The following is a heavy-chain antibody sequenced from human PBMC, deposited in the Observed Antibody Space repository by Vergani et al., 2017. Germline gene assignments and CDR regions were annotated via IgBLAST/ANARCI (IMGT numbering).Heavy chain of an antibody. CDR3: ARHLAFCGGDCYPYYYGMDV. CDR2: INYSGST. V-gene: IGHV4-39*01. D-gene: IGHD2-21*02. J-gene: IGHJ6*02. CDR1: GGSISSSSYY. Sequence: QLQLQESGPGLVKPSETLSLTCTVSGGSISSSSYYWGWIRQPPGKGLEWIGIINYSGSTYYNPSLKSRVTISVDTSKNQFSLKLSFGTAADTAVYYCARHLAFCGGDCYPYYYGMDVWGQGTTVTVSS.